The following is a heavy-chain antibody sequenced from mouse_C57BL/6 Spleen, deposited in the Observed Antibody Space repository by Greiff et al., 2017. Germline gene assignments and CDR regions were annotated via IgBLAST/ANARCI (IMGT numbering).Heavy chain of an antibody. D-gene: IGHD1-1*01. CDR2: IYPGDGDT. J-gene: IGHJ1*03. Sequence: QVQLQQSGPELVKPGASVKISCKASGYAFSSSWMNWVKQRPGKGLEWIGRIYPGDGDTNYNGKFKGKATLTADKSSSTAYMQLSSLTSEDSAVYFCARDYGTWYFDVWGTGTTVTVSS. V-gene: IGHV1-82*01. CDR3: ARDYGTWYFDV. CDR1: GYAFSSSW.